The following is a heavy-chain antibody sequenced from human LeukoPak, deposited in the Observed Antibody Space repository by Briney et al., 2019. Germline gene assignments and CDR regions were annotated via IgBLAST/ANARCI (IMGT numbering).Heavy chain of an antibody. CDR2: INTDGSST. J-gene: IGHJ4*02. V-gene: IGHV3-74*01. D-gene: IGHD2-2*01. CDR3: ARDIGLVPAAFDY. CDR1: GFTFSSYW. Sequence: GGSLRLSCAASGFTFSSYWMHWVRQAPGKGLVWVSRINTDGSSTSYADSVKGRFTISRDNAKNTLYLQMNSLRAEDTAVYYCARDIGLVPAAFDYWGQGTLVTVSS.